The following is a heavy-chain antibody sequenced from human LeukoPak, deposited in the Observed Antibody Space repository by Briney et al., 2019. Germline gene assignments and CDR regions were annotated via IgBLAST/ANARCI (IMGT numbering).Heavy chain of an antibody. D-gene: IGHD1-26*01. CDR3: AGPSGVGANPLDY. V-gene: IGHV4-34*01. CDR1: GGSFSGYY. CDR2: INHSGST. J-gene: IGHJ4*02. Sequence: PSETLSLTCAVYGGSFSGYYWSWIRQPPGKGLEWIGEINHSGSTNYNPSLKSRVTISVDTSKNQFFLKLSSVTAADTAVYYCAGPSGVGANPLDYWGQGTLVTVSS.